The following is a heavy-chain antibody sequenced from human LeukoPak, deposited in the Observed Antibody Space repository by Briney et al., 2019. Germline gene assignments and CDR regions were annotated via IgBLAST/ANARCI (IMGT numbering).Heavy chain of an antibody. J-gene: IGHJ5*02. CDR2: IIPIFGSS. D-gene: IGHD1-14*01. Sequence: ASVKVSCKTSGGDFHNYAFSWVRQAPGQGFEWMGWIIPIFGSSDYAQKFQGRVTFSADKSTSTAYMELSSLRSEDTAVYYCAREEGKNQGLDPWGQGTLVTVSS. V-gene: IGHV1-69*06. CDR3: AREEGKNQGLDP. CDR1: GGDFHNYA.